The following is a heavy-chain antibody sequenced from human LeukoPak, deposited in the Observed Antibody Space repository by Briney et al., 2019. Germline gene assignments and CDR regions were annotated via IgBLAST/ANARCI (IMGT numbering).Heavy chain of an antibody. J-gene: IGHJ4*02. D-gene: IGHD3-3*01. CDR3: ARGARITIFGVVIIRHYYFDY. CDR2: MNPNSGNT. CDR1: GYTFTSYD. V-gene: IGHV1-8*01. Sequence: GASVKVSCKASGYTFTSYDINWVRQATGQGLEWMGWMNPNSGNTGYAQKFQGRVTMTRNTSISTAYMELSSLRSEDTAVYYCARGARITIFGVVIIRHYYFDYWGQGTLVTVSS.